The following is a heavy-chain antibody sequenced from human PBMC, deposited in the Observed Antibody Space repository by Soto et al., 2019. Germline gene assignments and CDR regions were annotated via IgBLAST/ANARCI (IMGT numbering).Heavy chain of an antibody. V-gene: IGHV4-30-4*01. CDR1: GGSPSRDNY. Sequence: SENLFLTCTVSGGSPSRDNYLGWIRQPPRKGLEWIWHIYYSGDTDYNPSLKSRLAISIDTYKNQFHLKLSSVTAADTAVYFCAREGGESSDGLYYFDSWGQGSLVTVSS. CDR2: IYYSGDT. D-gene: IGHD3-16*01. J-gene: IGHJ4*02. CDR3: AREGGESSDGLYYFDS.